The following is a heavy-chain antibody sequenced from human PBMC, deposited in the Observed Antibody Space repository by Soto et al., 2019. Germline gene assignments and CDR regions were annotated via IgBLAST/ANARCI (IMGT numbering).Heavy chain of an antibody. CDR1: GFTFSSYG. CDR3: VKERYAQLWLEDYGMDV. Sequence: QVQLVESGGGVVQPGRSLRLSCAASGFTFSSYGIHWVRQAPGKGLEWVALISYDGTDKYYADSVKGRFTISRDNSKNTRYLQMSSLGPEDTAVYYCVKERYAQLWLEDYGMDVWGQGTTVTV. J-gene: IGHJ6*02. V-gene: IGHV3-30*18. CDR2: ISYDGTDK. D-gene: IGHD5-18*01.